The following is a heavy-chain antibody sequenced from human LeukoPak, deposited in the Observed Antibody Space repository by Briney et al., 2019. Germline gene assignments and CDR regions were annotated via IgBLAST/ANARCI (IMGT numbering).Heavy chain of an antibody. CDR1: GYAFIRYY. D-gene: IGHD3-10*01. Sequence: GAAVKVSCKASGYAFIRYYIHWVRQAPGKGLEWMGGFDPEDGETIYAQKFQGRVTMTEDTSTDTAYMELSSLRSEDTAVYYCATHLYYYGSGSYVRDYWGQGTLVTVSS. CDR2: FDPEDGET. V-gene: IGHV1-24*01. CDR3: ATHLYYYGSGSYVRDY. J-gene: IGHJ4*02.